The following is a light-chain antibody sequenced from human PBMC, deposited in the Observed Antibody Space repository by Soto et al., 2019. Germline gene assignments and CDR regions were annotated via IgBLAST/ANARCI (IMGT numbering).Light chain of an antibody. CDR2: DAS. CDR3: QQRSKWPPVT. J-gene: IGKJ4*01. Sequence: EIVLTQSPATLSLSPGERATLSCRASQSVSSYLAWYQQKPGQAPRLLIYDASNRATGIPARFSGSGSGTDFTLTIRSLEPEDFAIYYCQQRSKWPPVTFGGETKVEIK. CDR1: QSVSSY. V-gene: IGKV3-11*01.